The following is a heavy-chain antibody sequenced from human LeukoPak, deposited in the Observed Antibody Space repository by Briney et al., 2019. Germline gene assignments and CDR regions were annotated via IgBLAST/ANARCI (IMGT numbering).Heavy chain of an antibody. V-gene: IGHV4-38-2*01. Sequence: SETLSLTCAVSGYSISSGYYWGWIRQPPGKGLEWIGSIYHSGSTYYNPSLKSRVTISVDTSKNQFSLKLSSVTAADTAVYYCARGIVVVVAATRADAFDIWGQATMVTVSS. CDR3: ARGIVVVVAATRADAFDI. J-gene: IGHJ3*02. D-gene: IGHD2-15*01. CDR2: IYHSGST. CDR1: GYSISSGYY.